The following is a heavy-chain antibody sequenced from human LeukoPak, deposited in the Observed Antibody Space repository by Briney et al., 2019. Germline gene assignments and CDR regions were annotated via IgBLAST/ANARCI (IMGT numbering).Heavy chain of an antibody. Sequence: ASVKVSCRASGYIFSDYYIYWVRQAPGQGLECMGWINPDSGDTKYAQKFQGRVTMTRDTSINTVYMELSRLTSDDTAVYYCARDGPHIAVDFDYWGQGTLVTVSA. CDR2: INPDSGDT. J-gene: IGHJ4*02. CDR1: GYIFSDYY. V-gene: IGHV1-2*02. CDR3: ARDGPHIAVDFDY. D-gene: IGHD6-19*01.